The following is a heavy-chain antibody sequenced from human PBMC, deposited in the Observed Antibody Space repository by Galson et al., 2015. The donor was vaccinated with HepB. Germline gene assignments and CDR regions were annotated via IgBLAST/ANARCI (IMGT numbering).Heavy chain of an antibody. D-gene: IGHD2-2*01. V-gene: IGHV3-23*01. Sequence: SLRLSCAASGFTFGNYAMNWVRQAPGKGPEWVSGISGDGRSTSYVDSVKGRFIMSRDNSKSTLYLQMNSLGAEDTAIYYCAKTAGRTIVVVVIDYFDYWGQGAPVTVSS. CDR3: AKTAGRTIVVVVIDYFDY. CDR1: GFTFGNYA. CDR2: ISGDGRST. J-gene: IGHJ4*02.